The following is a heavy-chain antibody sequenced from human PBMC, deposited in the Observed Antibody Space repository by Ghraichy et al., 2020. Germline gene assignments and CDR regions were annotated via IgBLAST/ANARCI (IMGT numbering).Heavy chain of an antibody. CDR2: IGGGGGT. D-gene: IGHD2-8*02. CDR3: AKGTVGRPYYFES. J-gene: IGHJ4*02. Sequence: GGSLRLSCAASGFTFGSCAMRWVRQAPGKGLEWISTIGGGGGTYYADSVKGRFTISRDISKNTLYLQMNDLRAEDTAMYYCAKGTVGRPYYFESWGQGTLVTVSS. CDR1: GFTFGSCA. V-gene: IGHV3-23*01.